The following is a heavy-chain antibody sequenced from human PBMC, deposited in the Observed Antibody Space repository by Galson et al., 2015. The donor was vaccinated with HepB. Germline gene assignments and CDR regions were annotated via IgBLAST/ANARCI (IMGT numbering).Heavy chain of an antibody. CDR2: ISPYNDDT. Sequence: QSGAEVKKPGASVKVSCKASGYTFTNYGISWVRQAPRQGLEWMGWISPYNDDTSYAQNFQGRVTMTTDTSTGTAHMELRSLRSDDTAIYYCARDSQISSYDYWGQGTLVTVSS. D-gene: IGHD2-2*01. CDR1: GYTFTNYG. J-gene: IGHJ4*02. V-gene: IGHV1-18*01. CDR3: ARDSQISSYDY.